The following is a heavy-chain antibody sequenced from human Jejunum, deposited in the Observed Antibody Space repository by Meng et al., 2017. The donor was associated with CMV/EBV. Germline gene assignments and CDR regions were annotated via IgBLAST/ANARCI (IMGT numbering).Heavy chain of an antibody. CDR1: GFPFSIYG. D-gene: IGHD3-3*01. CDR2: IRYDESDK. J-gene: IGHJ4*02. CDR3: AKDWSGR. Sequence: RLSCVASGFPFSIYGMHWVRQAPGKGLEWVAFIRYDESDKYYADSVKGRFTISRDNSKDTLYLQMNSLTAEDTAIYYCAKDWSGRWGQGTRVTVSS. V-gene: IGHV3-30*02.